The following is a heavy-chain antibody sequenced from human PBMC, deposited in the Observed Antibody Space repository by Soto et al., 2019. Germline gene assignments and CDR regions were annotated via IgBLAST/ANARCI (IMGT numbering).Heavy chain of an antibody. J-gene: IGHJ4*02. CDR2: ISSSSSYI. CDR3: ARAPYYYDSRGYWAY. D-gene: IGHD3-22*01. V-gene: IGHV3-21*01. Sequence: EVQLVESGGGLVKPGGSLRLSCAASGFTFSSYSMNWVRQAPGKGLEWVSSISSSSSYIYYADSVMGRFTISRDNAKNSLYLQMNSLRAEDTAVYYCARAPYYYDSRGYWAYWGQGTLVTVSS. CDR1: GFTFSSYS.